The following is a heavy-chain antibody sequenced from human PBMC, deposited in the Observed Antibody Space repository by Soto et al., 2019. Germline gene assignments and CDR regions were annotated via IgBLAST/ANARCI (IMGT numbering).Heavy chain of an antibody. Sequence: EVQLVESGGGLVKPGGSLRLSCAASGFTFSSYSMNWVRQAPGKGLEWVSSISSSGSTIYYADSVKGRFTISRDNAKNSLYLQMNSLRAEDTAVYYCARSGSYYSFDYWGQGTLVTVSS. CDR2: ISSSGSTI. CDR1: GFTFSSYS. CDR3: ARSGSYYSFDY. D-gene: IGHD1-26*01. J-gene: IGHJ4*02. V-gene: IGHV3-21*01.